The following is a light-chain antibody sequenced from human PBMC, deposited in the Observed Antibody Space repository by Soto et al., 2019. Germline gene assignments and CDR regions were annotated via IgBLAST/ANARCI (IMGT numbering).Light chain of an antibody. Sequence: QSALTQPASVSGSPGQSITISCTGTSSDVGGYNYVSWYQQHPGKAPKRIIYEVINLPSGVSTRFSGSKSGNTASLIISGLQADDEAEYYCSSYTSSSTLVFGGGTKLTVL. CDR1: SSDVGGYNY. CDR3: SSYTSSSTLV. J-gene: IGLJ2*01. CDR2: EVI. V-gene: IGLV2-14*01.